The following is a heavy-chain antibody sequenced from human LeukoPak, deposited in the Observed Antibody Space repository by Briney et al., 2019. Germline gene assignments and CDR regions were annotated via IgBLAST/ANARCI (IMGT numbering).Heavy chain of an antibody. Sequence: ASVKVSCKASGYTFTGYYMHWVRQAPGQGLEWMGWINPNSGGTNYAQKFQGRVTMTRDTSISTAYMELSRLRSDDTAVYYCASLVGESSGSYYHWFDPWGQGTRVTVST. V-gene: IGHV1-2*02. CDR2: INPNSGGT. J-gene: IGHJ5*02. CDR3: ASLVGESSGSYYHWFDP. CDR1: GYTFTGYY. D-gene: IGHD3-10*01.